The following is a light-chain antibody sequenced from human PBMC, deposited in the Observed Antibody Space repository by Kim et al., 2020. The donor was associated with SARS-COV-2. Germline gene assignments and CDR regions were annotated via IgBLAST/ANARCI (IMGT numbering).Light chain of an antibody. J-gene: IGKJ2*01. CDR2: GAS. CDR1: QSVSSCY. CDR3: QQYGSPPYT. V-gene: IGKV3-20*01. Sequence: EIVLTQSPGTLSLSPGERATLSCRASQSVSSCYLAWYQQKPGQAPRLLIYGASSRATGIPDRFSGSGSGTDFTLTISRLEPEDFAVYYCQQYGSPPYTFGQGTKLEI.